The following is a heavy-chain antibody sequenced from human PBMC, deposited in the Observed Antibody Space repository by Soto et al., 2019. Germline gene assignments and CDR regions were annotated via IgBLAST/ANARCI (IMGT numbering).Heavy chain of an antibody. CDR3: AKDRESYYDSSGYYLFDY. D-gene: IGHD3-22*01. CDR2: ISWDGGST. J-gene: IGHJ4*02. V-gene: IGHV3-43*01. Sequence: GGSLRLSCAASGFTFDDYTMHWVRQAPGKGLEWVSLISWDGGSTYYADSVKGRFTISRDNSKNSLYLQMNSLRTEDTALYYCAKDRESYYDSSGYYLFDYWGQGTLVTVSS. CDR1: GFTFDDYT.